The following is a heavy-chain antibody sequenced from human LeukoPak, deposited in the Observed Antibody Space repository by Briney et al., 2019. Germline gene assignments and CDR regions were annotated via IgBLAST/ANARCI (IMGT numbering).Heavy chain of an antibody. CDR2: IYYSGST. Sequence: PSETLSLTCTVSGGSISSSSYYWGWIRQPPGKGLEWIESIYYSGSTYYNPSLKSRVTISVDTSKNQFSLKLSSVTAADTAVYYCARSPYSGYDRSYYFDYWDQGTLVTVSS. CDR1: GGSISSSSYY. D-gene: IGHD5-12*01. J-gene: IGHJ4*02. CDR3: ARSPYSGYDRSYYFDY. V-gene: IGHV4-39*01.